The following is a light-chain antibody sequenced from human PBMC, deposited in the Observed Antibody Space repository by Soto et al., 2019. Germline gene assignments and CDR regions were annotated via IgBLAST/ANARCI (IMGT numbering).Light chain of an antibody. CDR1: SSNLGSNT. CDR3: AAGDDSLNGVV. V-gene: IGLV1-44*01. CDR2: SNI. Sequence: QSALTQPPSASGTPGQPVTISCFGSSSNLGSNTVNWYQQLPGTAPKLLIYSNIQGPSGGPDRLSGSMSGTSASLAISGLQSDDEADYYCAAGDDSLNGVVFGGGTKLTAL. J-gene: IGLJ2*01.